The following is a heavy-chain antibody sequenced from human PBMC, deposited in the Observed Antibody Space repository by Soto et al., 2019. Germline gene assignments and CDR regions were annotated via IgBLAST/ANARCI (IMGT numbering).Heavy chain of an antibody. CDR3: ARYRISGSWSKFDY. D-gene: IGHD6-13*01. J-gene: IGHJ4*02. CDR1: DDFISSYY. V-gene: IGHV4-59*06. CDR2: IYYNGST. Sequence: PSETLSLTCTVSDDFISSYYWNWIRQHPGKGLEWVGNIYYNGSTYYSPSLKSRVTLWVDTSKNQFSLRLASVTAADTAVYYCARYRISGSWSKFDYWGQGTLVTVAS.